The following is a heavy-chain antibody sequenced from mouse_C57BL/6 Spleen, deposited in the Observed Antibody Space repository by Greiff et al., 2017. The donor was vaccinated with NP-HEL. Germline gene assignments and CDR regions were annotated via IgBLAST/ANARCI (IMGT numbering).Heavy chain of an antibody. CDR3: ARGEDYYGSLYYAMDY. V-gene: IGHV5-17*01. D-gene: IGHD1-1*01. Sequence: DVKLVESGGGLVKPGGSLKLSCAASGFTFSDYGMHWVRQAPEKGLEWVAYISSGSSTIYYADTVKGRFTISRDNAKNTLFLQMTSLRSEDTAMYYCARGEDYYGSLYYAMDYWGQGTSVTVSS. CDR2: ISSGSSTI. J-gene: IGHJ4*01. CDR1: GFTFSDYG.